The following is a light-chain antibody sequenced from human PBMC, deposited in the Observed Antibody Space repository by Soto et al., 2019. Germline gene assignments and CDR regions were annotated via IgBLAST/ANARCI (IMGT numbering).Light chain of an antibody. CDR1: SRDVGGYNY. CDR2: EVN. J-gene: IGLJ3*02. Sequence: QSALTQPASVSGSPGQSITISCTGTSRDVGGYNYVSWYQHHPGKAPKLMIYEVNNRPSGVSDRFSASKSGNTASLTISGLQAEDEADYYCSSYTSSTTWVFGGGTKLTVL. CDR3: SSYTSSTTWV. V-gene: IGLV2-14*01.